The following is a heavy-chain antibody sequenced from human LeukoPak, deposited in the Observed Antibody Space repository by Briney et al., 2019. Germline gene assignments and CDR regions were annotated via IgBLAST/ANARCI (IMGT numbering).Heavy chain of an antibody. Sequence: GGSLRLSCTASGFTFGDYAMSWLRQAPGKGVEWVGFIRSKAYGGTTEYAASVKGRFTISRDDSKSIAYLQMNSLKTEHTAVYYGTREGIAILWFGANYWGQGTLVTVSS. D-gene: IGHD3-10*01. CDR2: IRSKAYGGTT. J-gene: IGHJ4*02. CDR1: GFTFGDYA. V-gene: IGHV3-49*03. CDR3: TREGIAILWFGANY.